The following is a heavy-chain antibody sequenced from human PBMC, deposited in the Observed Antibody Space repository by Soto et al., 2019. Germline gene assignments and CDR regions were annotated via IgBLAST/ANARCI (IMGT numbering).Heavy chain of an antibody. Sequence: ASVKVSCKASGYSFKDHYMHWVRQAPGRGLEWVGIINPSGEHTNYAQQFRGRVAMTRDTSTSTAYMELRSLRSEDTAVYYCVRATYFSDSSGYTRCFDYWGQGTLVTVSS. D-gene: IGHD3-22*01. V-gene: IGHV1-46*02. CDR1: GYSFKDHY. J-gene: IGHJ4*02. CDR3: VRATYFSDSSGYTRCFDY. CDR2: INPSGEHT.